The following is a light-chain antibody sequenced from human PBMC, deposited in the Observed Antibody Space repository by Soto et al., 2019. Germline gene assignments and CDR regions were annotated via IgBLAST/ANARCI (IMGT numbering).Light chain of an antibody. V-gene: IGKV3-11*01. CDR3: QHRIKWPPIFT. J-gene: IGKJ3*01. CDR2: ETS. CDR1: QSVSSY. Sequence: EIVLTQSPSTLSLYPGERATLSCRASQSVSSYLAWYQQKPGQAPRLLIYETSNRATGIPARFSGSASGTDFTLTISSLEPEDFAVYYCQHRIKWPPIFTFGPGTKVDIK.